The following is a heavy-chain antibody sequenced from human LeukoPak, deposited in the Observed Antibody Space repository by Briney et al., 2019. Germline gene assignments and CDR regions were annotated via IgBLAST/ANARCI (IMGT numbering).Heavy chain of an antibody. Sequence: GGSLRLSCAASGFTFSNYGIHWVRQAPGKGLEWVTFMQYDGSDKFYADSVKGRFTISRDNSKNTLYLQMNSLRAEDTAVYYCARASPRYCSGGSCYDYWGQGTLVTVSS. CDR1: GFTFSNYG. D-gene: IGHD2-15*01. CDR2: MQYDGSDK. CDR3: ARASPRYCSGGSCYDY. J-gene: IGHJ4*02. V-gene: IGHV3-30*02.